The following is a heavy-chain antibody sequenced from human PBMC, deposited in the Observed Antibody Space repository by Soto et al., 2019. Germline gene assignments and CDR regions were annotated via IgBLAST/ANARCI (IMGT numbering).Heavy chain of an antibody. Sequence: ASVKVSCKASGYTFTSYGISWVRQAPGQGLEWMGWISAYNGNTNYAQKLQGRVTMTTDTSTSTAYMELRSLRSDDTAVYYCARDRSSGGRYLLGYWGQGTLVTVSS. D-gene: IGHD2-15*01. CDR3: ARDRSSGGRYLLGY. CDR1: GYTFTSYG. J-gene: IGHJ4*02. CDR2: ISAYNGNT. V-gene: IGHV1-18*01.